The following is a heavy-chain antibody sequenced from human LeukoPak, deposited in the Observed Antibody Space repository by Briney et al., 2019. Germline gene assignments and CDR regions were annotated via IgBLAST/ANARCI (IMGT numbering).Heavy chain of an antibody. D-gene: IGHD2-2*03. V-gene: IGHV5-51*01. J-gene: IGHJ3*02. CDR2: ICPGDSDT. CDR1: GYSFTSYW. CDR3: ARHGYCSSTSCHEDI. Sequence: GESLKISCKGSGYSFTSYWIGWVRRMPGKGLEWMGIICPGDSDTRYSPSFQGQVTISADKSISTAYLQWSSLKASDTAIYYCARHGYCSSTSCHEDIWGQGTMVTVSS.